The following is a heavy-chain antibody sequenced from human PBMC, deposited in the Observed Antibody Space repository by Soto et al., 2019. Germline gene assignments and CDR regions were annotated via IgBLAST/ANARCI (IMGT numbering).Heavy chain of an antibody. CDR3: ARAGGSADSYLSGVNY. D-gene: IGHD3-10*01. Sequence: PSETLALTCTVSGDSISRGGYYWNWIRQHPGKGMQWIGYIYYSGSTDYKASLKGRITISLGTSKNQFSLKLCSVAAGGTAVYYCARAGGSADSYLSGVNYCGRGAMVTV. J-gene: IGHJ4*02. CDR1: GDSISRGGYY. V-gene: IGHV4-31*03. CDR2: IYYSGST.